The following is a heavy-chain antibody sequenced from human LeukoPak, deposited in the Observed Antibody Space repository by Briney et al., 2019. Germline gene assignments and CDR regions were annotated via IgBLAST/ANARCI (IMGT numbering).Heavy chain of an antibody. Sequence: PGGSLRLSRAASGFTFSSYTMNWVRQAPGKGLEWVSFISSGSASTYYADSVKGRFTISRDNAKNSLHLQMDSLRAEDTAVYYCATGGGGAYWGQGTLVTVSS. CDR3: ATGGGGAY. V-gene: IGHV3-21*01. J-gene: IGHJ4*02. D-gene: IGHD2-15*01. CDR1: GFTFSSYT. CDR2: ISSGSAST.